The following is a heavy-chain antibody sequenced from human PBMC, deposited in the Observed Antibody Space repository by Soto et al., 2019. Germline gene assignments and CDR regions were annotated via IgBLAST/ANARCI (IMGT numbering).Heavy chain of an antibody. CDR1: GFAFNTFS. J-gene: IGHJ6*03. CDR3: VRDLGRYFRSGYMDL. CDR2: INEDSTYI. V-gene: IGHV3-21*02. Sequence: EVQLVESGGGLVKPGGSLRLSCTASGFAFNTFSMNWVRQAPGKGLEWVSSINEDSTYIYYADSLRGRITISRDNAKDSLFLQMNSLRPDDTAVSYCVRDLGRYFRSGYMDLWGDGDTVTVSS. D-gene: IGHD3-9*01.